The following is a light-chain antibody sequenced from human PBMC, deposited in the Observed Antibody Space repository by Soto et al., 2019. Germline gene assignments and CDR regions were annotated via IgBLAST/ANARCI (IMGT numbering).Light chain of an antibody. Sequence: XIVXTXXPXXXSXSPGERATLSCRASQSISSNLAWYQQRPGQAPRLLIHGASTRATGIPARFSGSGSGTEFTLTISSLQSEDFAVYYCQQYNNWPRTFGQGTKVEIK. CDR1: QSISSN. CDR2: GAS. V-gene: IGKV3-15*01. J-gene: IGKJ1*01. CDR3: QQYNNWPRT.